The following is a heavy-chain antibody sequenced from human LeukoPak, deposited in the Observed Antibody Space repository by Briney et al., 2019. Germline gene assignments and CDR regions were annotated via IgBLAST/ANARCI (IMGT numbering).Heavy chain of an antibody. CDR3: AKNRYYDSSGYYSASVDN. V-gene: IGHV3-30*02. J-gene: IGHJ4*02. CDR2: IRYDGSNK. D-gene: IGHD3-22*01. CDR1: GFTFSSYG. Sequence: GGSLRLSCAASGFTFSSYGMHWVRQAPGKGLEWVAFIRYDGSNKYYADSVKGRFTISRDNSKNTLYLQMNSLRAEDTAVYYCAKNRYYDSSGYYSASVDNWGQGTLVTVSS.